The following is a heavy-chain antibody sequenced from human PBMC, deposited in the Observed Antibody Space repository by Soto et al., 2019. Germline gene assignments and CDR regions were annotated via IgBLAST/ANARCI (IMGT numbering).Heavy chain of an antibody. J-gene: IGHJ5*02. Sequence: SETLTLTCAVYGGEFSGFTWNSNRQPPGKGLEWIGEINHSGSTNYNPSLKSRVTISVDTSKNQFSLKLSSVTAADTAVYYCARVKAAASFYNWFDPWGQGTLVT. CDR1: GGEFSGFT. D-gene: IGHD6-13*01. V-gene: IGHV4-34*01. CDR3: ARVKAAASFYNWFDP. CDR2: INHSGST.